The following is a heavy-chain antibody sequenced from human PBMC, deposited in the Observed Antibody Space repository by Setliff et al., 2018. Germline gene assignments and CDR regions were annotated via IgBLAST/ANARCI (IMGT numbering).Heavy chain of an antibody. CDR1: GDSISRSTYY. V-gene: IGHV4-39*01. CDR3: ARRDSTGYYGYSFDF. D-gene: IGHD3-22*01. J-gene: IGHJ4*02. Sequence: PPETLSLTCTLSGDSISRSTYYWGWIRQSPGKGLEWIGTVDRSGNTFYNPSLKSRVTISVAASKNQFSLKLTSVSAADTAVYYCARRDSTGYYGYSFDFWGQGTLVTVSS. CDR2: VDRSGNT.